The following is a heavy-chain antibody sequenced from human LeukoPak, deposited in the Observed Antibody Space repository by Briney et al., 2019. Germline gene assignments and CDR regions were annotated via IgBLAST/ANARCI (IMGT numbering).Heavy chain of an antibody. Sequence: GASVTVSCKASGGTFSSYAISWVRQAPGQGLEWMGGIIPIFGTANYAQKFQGRVTITADESTSTAYMELSSLRSEDTAVYYCAREARPNGYNWFDPWGQGTLVTVSS. V-gene: IGHV1-69*13. J-gene: IGHJ5*02. CDR1: GGTFSSYA. CDR3: AREARPNGYNWFDP. CDR2: IIPIFGTA. D-gene: IGHD1-1*01.